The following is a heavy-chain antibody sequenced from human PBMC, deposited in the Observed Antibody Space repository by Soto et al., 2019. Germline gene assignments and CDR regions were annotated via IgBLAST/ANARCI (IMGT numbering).Heavy chain of an antibody. CDR2: ISYDGSNK. J-gene: IGHJ6*02. V-gene: IGHV3-30*18. D-gene: IGHD6-13*01. CDR3: AKTSSSWDYFYYGMDV. CDR1: GFTFSGFG. Sequence: QVQQVESGGGVVQPGRSLRLSCAASGFTFSGFGMHWVRQAPGKGLEWVAVISYDGSNKYYADFVKGRFTISRDNSKNTLYLQMNSLRAEDTAVYYCAKTSSSWDYFYYGMDVWGQGTTVTVSS.